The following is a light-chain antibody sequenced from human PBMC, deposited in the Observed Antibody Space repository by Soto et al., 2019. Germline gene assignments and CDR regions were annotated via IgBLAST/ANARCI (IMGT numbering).Light chain of an antibody. CDR1: QSVSSSY. CDR3: QQYGSSPIT. Sequence: EIVLTQSPGTLSLSPGERATLSCRASQSVSSSYLAWYQQRPGQAPRLLIYVASSRATGVPDRFSGSGSGTDFPLTISRLEPEDFAVYYCQQYGSSPITFGQGTRLEIK. CDR2: VAS. V-gene: IGKV3-20*01. J-gene: IGKJ5*01.